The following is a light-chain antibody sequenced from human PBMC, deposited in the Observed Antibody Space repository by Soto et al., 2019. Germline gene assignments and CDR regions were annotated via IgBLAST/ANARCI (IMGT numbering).Light chain of an antibody. CDR2: LNSDGSH. V-gene: IGLV4-69*01. Sequence: QPVLTQSPSASAPLGASVKLTCTLSSGLSSYAIAWHQQQPEKGPRYLMKLNSDGSHSKGDGIPDRFSGSSSGPERYLTISSLQSEDEADYYCQTWGPGVQEVFGGGTKLTVL. CDR1: SGLSSYA. J-gene: IGLJ2*01. CDR3: QTWGPGVQEV.